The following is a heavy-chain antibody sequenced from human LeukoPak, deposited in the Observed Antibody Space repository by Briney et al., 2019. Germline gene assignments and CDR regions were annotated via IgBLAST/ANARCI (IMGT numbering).Heavy chain of an antibody. J-gene: IGHJ6*03. D-gene: IGHD6-6*01. CDR2: IKQDGSEK. CDR1: GFTFSSYW. Sequence: PGGSLRLSCAASGFTFSSYWMSWVRQAPGKGLEWVANIKQDGSEKYYVDSVKGRFTISRDNAKNSLYLQMNSLRAEDTAVYYCARGGEYSSSYLYYYYYMDVWGKGTTVTVSS. CDR3: ARGGEYSSSYLYYYYYMDV. V-gene: IGHV3-7*01.